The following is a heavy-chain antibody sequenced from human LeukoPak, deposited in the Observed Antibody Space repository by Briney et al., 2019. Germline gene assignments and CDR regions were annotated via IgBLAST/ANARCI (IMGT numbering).Heavy chain of an antibody. CDR1: GYTFTDYY. D-gene: IGHD6-13*01. CDR3: ARDLREQQADY. J-gene: IGHJ4*02. V-gene: IGHV1-2*02. CDR2: INPNGGGT. Sequence: ASVKVSCKASGYTFTDYYIHWVRQAPGQGLEWMGWINPNGGGTDYAQKFQGRVTMTWDTSISTAYMELSRLRYDDTAVYYCARDLREQQADYWGQGTLVTVSS.